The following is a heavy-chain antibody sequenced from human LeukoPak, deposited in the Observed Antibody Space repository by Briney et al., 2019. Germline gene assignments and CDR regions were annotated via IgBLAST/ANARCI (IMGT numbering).Heavy chain of an antibody. Sequence: PSGTLSLTCAVSGGSISSSNWWSWVRQPPGKGLEWIGEIYHSGSTNYNPSLKSRVTISIDTSKNHLSLKLNSVTAADTAVFYCARHSNLNAGVDWFDPWGQGTLVTVSS. CDR2: IYHSGST. CDR1: GGSISSSNW. J-gene: IGHJ5*02. V-gene: IGHV4-4*02. CDR3: ARHSNLNAGVDWFDP. D-gene: IGHD1-20*01.